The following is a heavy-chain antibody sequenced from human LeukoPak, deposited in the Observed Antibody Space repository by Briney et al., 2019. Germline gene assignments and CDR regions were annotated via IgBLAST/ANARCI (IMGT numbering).Heavy chain of an antibody. D-gene: IGHD2-15*01. CDR1: NGSISSYY. Sequence: SETLSLTCTASNGSISSYYWSWIRQPPGKGLEWIGYIYSSGSTNYNPSLKSRATISLDTSKKQFSLKLTSVTAADTAMYFCARSCGGGSCNYFHHGMDVWGQGTTVTVSS. V-gene: IGHV4-59*08. CDR3: ARSCGGGSCNYFHHGMDV. J-gene: IGHJ6*02. CDR2: IYSSGST.